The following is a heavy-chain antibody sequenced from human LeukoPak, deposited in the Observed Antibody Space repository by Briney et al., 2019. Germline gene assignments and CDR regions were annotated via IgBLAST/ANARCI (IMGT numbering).Heavy chain of an antibody. J-gene: IGHJ4*02. D-gene: IGHD5-18*01. CDR2: ISYDGSNK. V-gene: IGHV3-30*03. Sequence: PGGSLRLSCAASGFTFSSYGMHWVRQAPGKGLEWVAVISYDGSNKYYADSVKGRFTISRDNSKNTLYLQMNSLRAEDTAVYYCAAWGDSYGYYFDYWGQGTLVTVSS. CDR1: GFTFSSYG. CDR3: AAWGDSYGYYFDY.